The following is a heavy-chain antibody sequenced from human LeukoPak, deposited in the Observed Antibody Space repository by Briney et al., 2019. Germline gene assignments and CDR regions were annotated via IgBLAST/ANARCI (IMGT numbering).Heavy chain of an antibody. Sequence: GGSLRLSCAASGFTFSSYAMSWVRQAPGKGLEWVANIKQDGSEKYYVDSVKGRFTISRDNAKNSLYLQMNSLRAEDTAVYYCARVLRGGDYFPHYGMDVWGQGTTVTVSS. V-gene: IGHV3-7*01. CDR3: ARVLRGGDYFPHYGMDV. J-gene: IGHJ6*02. CDR1: GFTFSSYA. D-gene: IGHD2-21*02. CDR2: IKQDGSEK.